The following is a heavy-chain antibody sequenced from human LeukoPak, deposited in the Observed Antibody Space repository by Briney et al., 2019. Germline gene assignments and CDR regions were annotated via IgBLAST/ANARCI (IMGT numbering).Heavy chain of an antibody. V-gene: IGHV3-11*01. Sequence: GGSLRLSCAASRFTFSDYYMSWIRQAPGKGLEWLSYISSSGTTIQYADSVKGRFTISRDNAKNSLYLQMNSLRAEDTAVYYCAREERLRWTGYWGQGTLVTVSS. D-gene: IGHD3/OR15-3a*01. CDR1: RFTFSDYY. CDR2: ISSSGTTI. CDR3: AREERLRWTGY. J-gene: IGHJ4*02.